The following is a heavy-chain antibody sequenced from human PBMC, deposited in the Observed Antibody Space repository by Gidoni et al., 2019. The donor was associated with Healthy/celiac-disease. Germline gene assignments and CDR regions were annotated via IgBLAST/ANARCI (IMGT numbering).Heavy chain of an antibody. Sequence: QVQLQESGPGLVKPSQPLSLTCTVSACSISSGGYYWSWIRQHPGKGLEWIGYIYYSGRTYYNPSLKSRVTISVDTSKNQFSLKLSSVTAADTAVYYCARDGGYYDFDYWGQGTLVTVSS. CDR1: ACSISSGGYY. CDR3: ARDGGYYDFDY. J-gene: IGHJ4*02. CDR2: IYYSGRT. V-gene: IGHV4-31*03. D-gene: IGHD1-26*01.